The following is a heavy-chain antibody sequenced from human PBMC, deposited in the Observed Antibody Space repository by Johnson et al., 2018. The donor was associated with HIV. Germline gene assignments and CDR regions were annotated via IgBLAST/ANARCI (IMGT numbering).Heavy chain of an antibody. CDR1: GFTVSSNY. CDR3: ARAPSGCSGGSCYSCGAFDI. CDR2: IYSGGST. J-gene: IGHJ3*02. Sequence: VQLVESGGGLIQPGGSLRLSCAASGFTVSSNYMSWVRQAPGKGLEWVSVIYSGGSTYYAAPVKGRFTISRHNSKNTMSLQMSSLRGEDTAVYYCARAPSGCSGGSCYSCGAFDIWGQGTMVTVSS. D-gene: IGHD2-15*01. V-gene: IGHV3-53*01.